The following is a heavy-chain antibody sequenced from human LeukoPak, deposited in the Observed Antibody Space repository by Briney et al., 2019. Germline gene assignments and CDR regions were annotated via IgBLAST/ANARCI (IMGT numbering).Heavy chain of an antibody. J-gene: IGHJ3*02. CDR1: GYTFTSYY. D-gene: IGHD6-13*01. CDR2: INPSGSST. CDR3: ATVIAAAGWSHAFDI. Sequence: ASVKVSCKASGYTFTSYYMHWVRQAPGQGLEWMGPINPSGSSTLYAQKFQGRVTMTEDTSTDTAYMELSSLRSEDTAVYYCATVIAAAGWSHAFDIWGQGTMVTVSS. V-gene: IGHV1-46*01.